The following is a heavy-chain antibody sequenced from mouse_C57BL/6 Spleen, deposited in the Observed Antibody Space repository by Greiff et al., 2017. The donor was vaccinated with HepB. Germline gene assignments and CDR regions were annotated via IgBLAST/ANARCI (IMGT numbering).Heavy chain of an antibody. CDR1: GFTFSSYA. CDR3: ARGIYYGYDGPFAY. D-gene: IGHD2-2*01. V-gene: IGHV5-4*03. CDR2: ISDGGSYT. J-gene: IGHJ3*01. Sequence: DVKLVESGGGLVKPGGSLKLSCAASGFTFSSYAMSWVRQTPEKRLEWVATISDGGSYTYYPDNVKGRFTISRDNAKNNLYLQMSHLKSEDTAMYYCARGIYYGYDGPFAYWGQGTLVTVSA.